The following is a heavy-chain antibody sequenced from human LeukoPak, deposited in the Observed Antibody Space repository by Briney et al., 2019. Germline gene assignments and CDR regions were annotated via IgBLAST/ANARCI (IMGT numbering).Heavy chain of an antibody. V-gene: IGHV3-53*01. CDR3: AKEVGGYSYVFDF. Sequence: PGGSLRLSCAASGFTVSSNYMSWVRQAPGKGLEWVSGISYSGGSTYYADSVKGRFTVSRDDSKNTLYLQMNSLRADDTAVYYCAKEVGGYSYVFDFWGQGTLVTVSS. D-gene: IGHD5-18*01. CDR1: GFTVSSNY. J-gene: IGHJ4*02. CDR2: ISYSGGST.